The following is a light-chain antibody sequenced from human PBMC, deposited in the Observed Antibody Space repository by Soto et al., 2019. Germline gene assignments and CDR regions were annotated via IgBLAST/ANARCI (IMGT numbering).Light chain of an antibody. J-gene: IGLJ2*01. CDR2: EDT. CDR1: SSDLGTYNL. V-gene: IGLV2-23*01. CDR3: SSYVGSTTVV. Sequence: QSALTQPASVSGSPGQSITISCTGISSDLGTYNLVSWYQQHPGKAPKLMIYEDTKRPSGVSNRFSGSKSGNTASLTISGLQAEDEADYYCSSYVGSTTVVFGGGTKVTVL.